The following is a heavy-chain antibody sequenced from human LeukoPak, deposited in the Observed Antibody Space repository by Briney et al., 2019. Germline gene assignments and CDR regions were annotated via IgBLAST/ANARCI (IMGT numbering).Heavy chain of an antibody. D-gene: IGHD3-10*01. CDR1: NGSFSGYY. V-gene: IGHV4-34*01. Sequence: SETLSLTCAVYNGSFSGYYWSWIRQPPGKGLEWIGEINHSGSTNYNPSLKSRVTISVDTSKNQFSLKLSSVTAADTAVYYCASLRSTMVRGGGYYYYYMDVWGKGTMVTVSS. CDR2: INHSGST. CDR3: ASLRSTMVRGGGYYYYYMDV. J-gene: IGHJ6*03.